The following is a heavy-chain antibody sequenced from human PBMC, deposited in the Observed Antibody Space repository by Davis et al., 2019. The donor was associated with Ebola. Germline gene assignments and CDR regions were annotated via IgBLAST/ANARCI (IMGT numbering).Heavy chain of an antibody. CDR2: STESEADI. V-gene: IGHV3-23*01. J-gene: IGHJ4*02. CDR3: AKLAVRGNYYGSDF. CDR1: GISFSSYV. Sequence: PGGSLRLSCEASGISFSSYVMNWVRQAPGKGLEWVSASTESEADITYADSVKGRFTVSRDNSMNTVYLQCNSLRVEDTAVYYCAKLAVRGNYYGSDFWGRGTLVTVSS. D-gene: IGHD3-10*01.